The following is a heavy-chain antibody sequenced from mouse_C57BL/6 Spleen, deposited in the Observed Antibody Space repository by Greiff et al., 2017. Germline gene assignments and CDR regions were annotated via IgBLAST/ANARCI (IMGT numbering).Heavy chain of an antibody. Sequence: VMLVESGPGLVAPSQSLSITCTVSGFSLTSYAISWVRQPPGKGLEWLGVIWTGGGTNYNSAHKSRLSISKDNSKSQVFLKRNSLQTDDTARYYCARATVVPYWYFDVWGTGTTVTVSS. CDR2: IWTGGGT. J-gene: IGHJ1*03. V-gene: IGHV2-9-1*01. CDR1: GFSLTSYA. D-gene: IGHD1-1*01. CDR3: ARATVVPYWYFDV.